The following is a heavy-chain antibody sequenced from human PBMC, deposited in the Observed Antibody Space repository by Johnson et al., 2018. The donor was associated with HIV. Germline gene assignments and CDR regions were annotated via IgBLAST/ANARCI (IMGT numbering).Heavy chain of an antibody. CDR1: GFTLVDYV. J-gene: IGHJ3*02. D-gene: IGHD5-12*01. Sequence: QVQLVESGGGLVYPGRSLRLSCTSSGFTLVDYVVTWIRQAPGKGLEWVAFIRYDGRNIYYADSVKGRFTISRDNSKNTLYLQMNSLRAEDTAVYYCARGRWLHRGAFEIWGQGTMVTVSS. CDR3: ARGRWLHRGAFEI. CDR2: IRYDGRNI. V-gene: IGHV3-30*02.